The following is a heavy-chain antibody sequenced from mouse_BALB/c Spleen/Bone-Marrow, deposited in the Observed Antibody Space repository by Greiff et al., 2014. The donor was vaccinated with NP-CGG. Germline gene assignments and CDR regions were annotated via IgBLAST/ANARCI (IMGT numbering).Heavy chain of an antibody. CDR3: ASGPEGFAY. CDR2: INPSTGYT. Sequence: QVQLQQSGAELAKPGASVKMSCKASGYTFTSYWMHWVKQRPGQGLEWIGYINPSTGYTEYNQKFKDKATLTADKSSSTAYMQLSSLTSEDSAVYYCASGPEGFAYWGQGTLVTVSA. J-gene: IGHJ3*01. CDR1: GYTFTSYW. V-gene: IGHV1-7*01.